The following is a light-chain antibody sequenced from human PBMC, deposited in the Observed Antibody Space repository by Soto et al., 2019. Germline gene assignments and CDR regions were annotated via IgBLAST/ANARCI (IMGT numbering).Light chain of an antibody. Sequence: QSVLSQPASVSGSPGQSITISCTGTSSDVGGFEYVSWYQHQPGKAPKLIIYDVTKGPSGVSTRFSGSKSGNTASLTISGIQAEDEGDYYCGSITRSSTSVFGTGTKVTVL. CDR1: SSDVGGFEY. CDR2: DVT. J-gene: IGLJ1*01. CDR3: GSITRSSTSV. V-gene: IGLV2-14*01.